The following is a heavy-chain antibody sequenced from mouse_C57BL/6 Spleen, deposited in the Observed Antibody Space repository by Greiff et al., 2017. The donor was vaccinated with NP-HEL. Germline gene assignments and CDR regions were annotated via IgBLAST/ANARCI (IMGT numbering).Heavy chain of an antibody. CDR3: ARNGY. CDR1: GYTFTSYW. J-gene: IGHJ2*01. CDR2: IYPSDSET. Sequence: QVQLQQPGAELVRPGSSVKLSCKASGYTFTSYWMDWVKQRPGQGLEWIGNIYPSDSETHYNQKFKDKATLTVDNSSSTAYMQLSSLTSKDSADYYCARNGYWGQGTTLTVSS. V-gene: IGHV1-61*01.